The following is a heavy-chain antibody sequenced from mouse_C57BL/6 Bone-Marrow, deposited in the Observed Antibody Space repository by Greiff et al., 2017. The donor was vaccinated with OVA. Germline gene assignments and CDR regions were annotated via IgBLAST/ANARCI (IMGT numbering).Heavy chain of an antibody. CDR3: ARLDYSTVVAKDY. J-gene: IGHJ2*01. V-gene: IGHV1-53*01. Sequence: VQLQQPGTELVKPGASVKLSCKASGYTFTSYWMHWVKQRPGQGLEWIGNINPCNGGTNYNEKFKSKATLTVDKSSSTAYMQLSSLTSEDSAVYYCARLDYSTVVAKDYWGQGTTLTVSS. D-gene: IGHD1-1*01. CDR1: GYTFTSYW. CDR2: INPCNGGT.